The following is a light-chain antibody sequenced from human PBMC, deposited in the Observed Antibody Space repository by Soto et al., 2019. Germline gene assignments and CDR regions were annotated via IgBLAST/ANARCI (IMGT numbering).Light chain of an antibody. CDR3: NSYTGANTVL. Sequence: QSALTQPASVSGSPGQSITISCTGTSSDVGAYDSVSWYQQYPGKAPQLMIYNVYSRPSTVSHRFSGSKSGNTASLTISGLQTEDEAHYYCNSYTGANTVLFGGGTKLTVL. CDR2: NVY. CDR1: SSDVGAYDS. J-gene: IGLJ2*01. V-gene: IGLV2-14*01.